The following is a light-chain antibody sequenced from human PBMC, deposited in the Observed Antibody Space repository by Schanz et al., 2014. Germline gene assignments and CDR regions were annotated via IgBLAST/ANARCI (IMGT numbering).Light chain of an antibody. J-gene: IGKJ3*01. Sequence: EIVMTQSPATLSVSPGERATLSCWASQSVSSNLAWYQQKPGQAPRLLIYGASTRATGIPARFSGGGSGTEFTLTISSLQSEDFAVYFCQQYNNWPFTFGPGTRVDIK. CDR1: QSVSSN. CDR3: QQYNNWPFT. CDR2: GAS. V-gene: IGKV3-15*01.